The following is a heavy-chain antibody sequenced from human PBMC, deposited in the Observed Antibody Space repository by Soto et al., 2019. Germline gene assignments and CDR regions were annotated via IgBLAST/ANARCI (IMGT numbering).Heavy chain of an antibody. J-gene: IGHJ6*02. V-gene: IGHV1-18*04. D-gene: IGHD2-21*01. CDR2: ISGYNGNT. Sequence: AAVKVSCKASGYTFSGYSITWVRQAPGQGLEWMGRISGYNGNTNYARTLRGRLTLTTDTSTSTAYMELRSLTSDDTAVYYCARDVFCGGAPACPDMDVWGQGTTVTVSS. CDR1: GYTFSGYS. CDR3: ARDVFCGGAPACPDMDV.